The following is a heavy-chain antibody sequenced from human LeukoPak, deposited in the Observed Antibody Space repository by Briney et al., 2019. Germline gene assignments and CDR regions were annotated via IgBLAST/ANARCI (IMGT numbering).Heavy chain of an antibody. CDR1: GYTFTSYY. J-gene: IGHJ4*02. CDR3: ARGWNIVVVTATDFDY. V-gene: IGHV1-46*01. D-gene: IGHD2-21*02. Sequence: GASVKVSCKASGYTFTSYYMHWVRQAPGQGLERMGIINPSGGSTSYAQKFQGRVTMTRDTSTSTVYMELSSLRSEDTAVYYCARGWNIVVVTATDFDYWGQGTLVTVSS. CDR2: INPSGGST.